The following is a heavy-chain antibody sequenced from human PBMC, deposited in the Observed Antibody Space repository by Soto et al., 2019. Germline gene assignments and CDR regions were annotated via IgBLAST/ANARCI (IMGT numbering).Heavy chain of an antibody. CDR1: GGYFSGHY. Sequence: QVQLQQWDAGLLKPSETLSLTCAVNGGYFSGHYWSWVRQTPGKGLDWIGEINHSGSTNYNPSLKSRVTMSLDTSKNHFSLKLNSVTAAESAVYYCARGRSGGYSPCAFDIWGQGTVVTVSS. J-gene: IGHJ3*02. CDR2: INHSGST. D-gene: IGHD5-12*01. CDR3: ARGRSGGYSPCAFDI. V-gene: IGHV4-34*01.